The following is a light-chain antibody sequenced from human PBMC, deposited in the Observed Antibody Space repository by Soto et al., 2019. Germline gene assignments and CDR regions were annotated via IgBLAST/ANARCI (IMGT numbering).Light chain of an antibody. J-gene: IGLJ3*02. V-gene: IGLV1-44*01. Sequence: QLVLTQPPSASGTPGQRVTISCSESSSNIGSNTVNWYQQLPGTAPKLLIYSNNQRPSGVPDRFSGSKSGTSASLAISGLQSEDEADYYCAAWDDSLNGPVFGGGTKVTVL. CDR1: SSNIGSNT. CDR2: SNN. CDR3: AAWDDSLNGPV.